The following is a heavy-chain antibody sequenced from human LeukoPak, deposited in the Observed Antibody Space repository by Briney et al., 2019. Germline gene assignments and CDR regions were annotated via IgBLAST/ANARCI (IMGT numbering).Heavy chain of an antibody. J-gene: IGHJ6*02. V-gene: IGHV3-66*02. Sequence: PGGSLRLSCAASGFTVSSNYMSWVRQAPGKGLEWVSVIYSGGSTYYADSVKGRFTISRDNSKNTLYLQMNSLRAEDRAVYYCARDPGYSYGSYYGMDVWGQGTTVTVSS. CDR2: IYSGGST. CDR3: ARDPGYSYGSYYGMDV. D-gene: IGHD5-18*01. CDR1: GFTVSSNY.